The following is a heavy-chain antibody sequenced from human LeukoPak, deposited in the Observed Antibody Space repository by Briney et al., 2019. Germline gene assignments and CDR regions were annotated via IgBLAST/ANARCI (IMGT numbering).Heavy chain of an antibody. V-gene: IGHV3-30*04. D-gene: IGHD1-26*01. Sequence: PGGSLRLSCAASGFSFSNFAIHWVRQAPGKGLAWLAVISHDGGTKHYADSVKGRFTISRDNSNNSLSLQMNSLSAEDTAVYYCARARGRWHLLPLDFWGQGTLVTVSS. CDR2: ISHDGGTK. CDR1: GFSFSNFA. CDR3: ARARGRWHLLPLDF. J-gene: IGHJ4*02.